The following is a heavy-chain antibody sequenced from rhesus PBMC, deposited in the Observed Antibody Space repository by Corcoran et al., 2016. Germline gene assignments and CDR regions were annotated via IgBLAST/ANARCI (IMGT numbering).Heavy chain of an antibody. CDR1: GGSISSTY. CDR3: ARDHYYYDSASFDY. J-gene: IGHJ4*01. D-gene: IGHD3-28*01. Sequence: QLQLQESGPGLVKPSETLSLTCAVSGGSISSTYWSWIRQPPGKGREWIGRIAGRGGRTDYKPSLKSRVTISTDTSKNQFSRKLNSVTAADTAVYYWARDHYYYDSASFDYWGQGVLVTVSS. CDR2: IAGRGGRT. V-gene: IGHV4-173*01.